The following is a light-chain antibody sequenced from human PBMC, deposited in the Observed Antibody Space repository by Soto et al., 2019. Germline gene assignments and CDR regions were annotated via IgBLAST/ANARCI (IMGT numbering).Light chain of an antibody. CDR2: WAS. CDR1: QSVLYSSNNMNY. CDR3: QQYYSSPWT. J-gene: IGKJ1*01. Sequence: DVVLTQSPDSLAVSLGERATIICKSSQSVLYSSNNMNYLAWYQQKAGQPPKLLIYWASTREPGVPDRFGGSRSGTEFTITIPILQAEAVAVYYCQQYYSSPWTFGQGTKVEIK. V-gene: IGKV4-1*01.